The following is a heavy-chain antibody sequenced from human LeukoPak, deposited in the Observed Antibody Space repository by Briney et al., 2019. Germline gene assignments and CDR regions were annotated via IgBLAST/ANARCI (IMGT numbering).Heavy chain of an antibody. D-gene: IGHD3-22*01. CDR1: GYTFTAYY. J-gene: IGHJ3*02. Sequence: ASVKVSCKASGYTFTAYYMHWVRQAPGQGLEWMGWINPNSGGTNYAQKFQGRVTMTRDASISTAYMELSRLRSNDTAVYYCARDYYDSSGFGAFDIWGQGTMVTVSS. CDR2: INPNSGGT. CDR3: ARDYYDSSGFGAFDI. V-gene: IGHV1-2*02.